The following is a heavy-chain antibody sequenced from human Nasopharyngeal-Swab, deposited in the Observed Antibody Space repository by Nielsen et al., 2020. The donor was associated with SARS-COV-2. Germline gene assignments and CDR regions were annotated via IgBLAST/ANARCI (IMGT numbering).Heavy chain of an antibody. CDR3: ASSRYAGYSYGLGYSSYMDV. Sequence: SVKVSCKASGGTFTSYAMSWVRQAPGQGLEWMGGIIPIFGTANYAQKFQGRVTITADTSTSTAYMELSSLRSECTAVYYCASSRYAGYSYGLGYSSYMDVWGKGTTVTVSS. D-gene: IGHD5-18*01. CDR1: GGTFTSYA. CDR2: IIPIFGTA. J-gene: IGHJ6*03. V-gene: IGHV1-69*06.